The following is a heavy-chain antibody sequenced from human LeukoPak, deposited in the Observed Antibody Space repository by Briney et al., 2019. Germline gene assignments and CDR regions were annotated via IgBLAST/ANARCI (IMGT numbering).Heavy chain of an antibody. CDR3: ARDSPESMVRGVRYYYYGMDV. V-gene: IGHV3-7*03. Sequence: GGSLRLSCATSGFTFGDYWMTWVRQAPGKGLEWVANIKHDGSDKHYVDSVKGRFTISRDNARNSLHLQMSSLRAEDTAVYYCARDSPESMVRGVRYYYYGMDVWGKGTTVTVSS. J-gene: IGHJ6*04. D-gene: IGHD3-10*01. CDR1: GFTFGDYW. CDR2: IKHDGSDK.